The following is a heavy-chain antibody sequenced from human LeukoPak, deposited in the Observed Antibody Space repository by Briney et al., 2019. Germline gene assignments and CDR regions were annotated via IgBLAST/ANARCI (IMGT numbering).Heavy chain of an antibody. CDR3: AKAYSSSWSFDAFDI. CDR2: ISGSGGST. J-gene: IGHJ3*02. Sequence: GGSLRLSCAASEFTFSSYAMSWVRQAPGKGLEWVSAISGSGGSTYYADSVKGRFTISRDNSKNTLYLQMNSLRAEDTAVYYCAKAYSSSWSFDAFDIWGQGTMVTVSS. V-gene: IGHV3-23*01. D-gene: IGHD6-13*01. CDR1: EFTFSSYA.